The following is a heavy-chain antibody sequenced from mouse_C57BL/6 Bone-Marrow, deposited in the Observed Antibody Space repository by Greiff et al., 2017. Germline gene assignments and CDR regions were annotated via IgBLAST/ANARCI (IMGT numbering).Heavy chain of an antibody. CDR3: ARCNYYGPWYFGV. J-gene: IGHJ1*03. V-gene: IGHV1-69*01. Sequence: QVHVKQPGAELVMPGASVKLSCKASGYTFTSYWMHWVKQRPGQGLEWIGEIDPSDSYTNYNQKFKGKSTLSVDKSSSTAYRQLISLTYADSAVYDCARCNYYGPWYFGVWGTVATVTVS. CDR1: GYTFTSYW. CDR2: IDPSDSYT. D-gene: IGHD2-1*01.